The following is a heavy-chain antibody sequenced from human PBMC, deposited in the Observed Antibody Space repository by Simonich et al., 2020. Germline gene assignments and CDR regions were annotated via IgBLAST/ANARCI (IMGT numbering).Heavy chain of an antibody. V-gene: IGHV3-53*01. Sequence: EVQLVESGGGLIQPGGSLRLSCAASGFTVSSNYMSWVRQAPGKGLEGVSVIYSCGSKYYADSVKGRFTISRDNSKNTLYLQINSLRAEDTAVYYCARWTATGYYFDYWGQGTLVTVSS. J-gene: IGHJ4*02. CDR2: IYSCGSK. CDR1: GFTVSSNY. CDR3: ARWTATGYYFDY. D-gene: IGHD1-1*01.